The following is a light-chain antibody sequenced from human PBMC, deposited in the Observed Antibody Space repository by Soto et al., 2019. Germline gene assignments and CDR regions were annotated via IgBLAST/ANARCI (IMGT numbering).Light chain of an antibody. CDR1: QSLLYSDGRTY. CDR3: MQSIQLRIT. Sequence: DVVLTQTPRSLSVTPGQPASISCKSSQSLLYSDGRTYVYWYLQKPGQPPQLLIHEVSNRFSGEPERFSRNGSGTDYTQTISRVEGEDVGVYYCMQSIQLRITFAGETNVEIK. J-gene: IGKJ4*01. V-gene: IGKV2D-29*01. CDR2: EVS.